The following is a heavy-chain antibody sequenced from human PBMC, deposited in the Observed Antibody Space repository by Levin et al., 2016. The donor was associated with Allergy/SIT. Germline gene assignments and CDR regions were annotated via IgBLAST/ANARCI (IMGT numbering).Heavy chain of an antibody. V-gene: IGHV3-23*01. J-gene: IGHJ3*01. D-gene: IGHD3-22*01. CDR3: AKERVMQPWLFTRVDAFDP. CDR2: ISVTGGST. CDR1: GFTFSNHV. Sequence: GESLKISCSASGFTFSNHVMSWVRQAPGKGLEWVASISVTGGSTYYADSVKGRFTISRDKSKNTLHLQLNSLRAEDTAVYHCAKERVMQPWLFTRVDAFDPWGRGTMVTVSA.